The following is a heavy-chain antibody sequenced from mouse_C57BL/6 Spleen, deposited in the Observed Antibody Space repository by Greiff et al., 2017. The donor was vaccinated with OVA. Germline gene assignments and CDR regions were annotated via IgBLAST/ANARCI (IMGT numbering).Heavy chain of an antibody. CDR1: GFTFSNYW. CDR2: IRLKSDNYAT. D-gene: IGHD2-2*01. V-gene: IGHV6-3*01. Sequence: EVKVEESGGGLVQPGGSMKLSCVASGFTFSNYWMNWVRQSPEKGLEWVAQIRLKSDNYATHYAESVKGRFTISRDDSKSSVYLQMNNLRAEDTGIYYCTENGYPSYAMDDWGQGTSVTVSS. CDR3: TENGYPSYAMDD. J-gene: IGHJ4*01.